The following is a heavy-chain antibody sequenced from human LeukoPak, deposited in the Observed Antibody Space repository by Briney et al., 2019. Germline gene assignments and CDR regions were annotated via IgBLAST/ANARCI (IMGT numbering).Heavy chain of an antibody. CDR1: GFSLTELS. V-gene: IGHV1-24*01. D-gene: IGHD2-21*01. CDR3: ASIEYGGHLDY. J-gene: IGHJ4*02. CDR2: FDPDDGET. Sequence: GASVKVSCKVSGFSLTELSIHWVRQAPGKGLEWMGGFDPDDGETIYSQKFRGRVTMTEDTSSDTAYMELSSLTSEDTAVYYCASIEYGGHLDYWGQGTQVSVSS.